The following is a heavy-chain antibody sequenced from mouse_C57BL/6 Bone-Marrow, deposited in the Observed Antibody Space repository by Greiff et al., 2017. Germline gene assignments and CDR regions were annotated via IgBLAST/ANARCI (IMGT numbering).Heavy chain of an antibody. CDR3: TTLYYYGSSSYYYAMDY. J-gene: IGHJ4*01. V-gene: IGHV14-4*01. Sequence: EVQLQQSGAELVRPGASVKLSCTASGFNIKDDYMHWVKHRPEQGLEWIGWIDPENGDTEYASKFQGKATITADTSSNTAYLQLSSLTSEDTAVYYCTTLYYYGSSSYYYAMDYWGQGTSVTVSS. CDR1: GFNIKDDY. D-gene: IGHD1-1*01. CDR2: IDPENGDT.